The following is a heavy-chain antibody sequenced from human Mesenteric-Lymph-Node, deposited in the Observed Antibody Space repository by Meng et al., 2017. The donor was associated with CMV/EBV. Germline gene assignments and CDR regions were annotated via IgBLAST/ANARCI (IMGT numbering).Heavy chain of an antibody. CDR1: GDSIISSNW. Sequence: LSCAVSGDSIISSNWWSWVRQPPGEGLEWIGEIHHSGTTNYNPSLKTRVTMSVDKSKNQFSLKLTSVTAADTAFYYCARKGPQLYDYWGQGTLVTVSS. CDR3: ARKGPQLYDY. J-gene: IGHJ4*02. CDR2: IHHSGTT. V-gene: IGHV4-4*02. D-gene: IGHD3-10*01.